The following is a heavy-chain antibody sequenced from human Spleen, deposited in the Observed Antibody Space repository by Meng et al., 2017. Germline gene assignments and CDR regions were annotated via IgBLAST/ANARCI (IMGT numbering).Heavy chain of an antibody. D-gene: IGHD3-22*01. Sequence: GESLKISCAAAGFTFSSFEMNWVRQAPGKGPEWLSFISCSGGTIYYADSVRGRFTISRDNAKNSLYLQMKTLRVEDTAVYYCASRLSSGLDCWGQGTLVTVSS. CDR2: ISCSGGTI. V-gene: IGHV3-48*03. CDR1: GFTFSSFE. J-gene: IGHJ4*02. CDR3: ASRLSSGLDC.